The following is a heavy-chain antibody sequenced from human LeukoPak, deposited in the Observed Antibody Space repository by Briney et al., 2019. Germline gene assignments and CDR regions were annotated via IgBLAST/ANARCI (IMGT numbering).Heavy chain of an antibody. CDR3: AKDTGGKLDY. J-gene: IGHJ4*02. CDR1: GFTFDDCA. Sequence: GRSLRLSCAASGFTFDDCAMHWVRQAPGKGLEWVSSISWNSGSIGYADSVKGRFTISRDNAKNSLYLQMNSLRAEDMALYYCAKDTGGKLDYWGQGTLVTVSS. D-gene: IGHD4-23*01. V-gene: IGHV3-9*03. CDR2: ISWNSGSI.